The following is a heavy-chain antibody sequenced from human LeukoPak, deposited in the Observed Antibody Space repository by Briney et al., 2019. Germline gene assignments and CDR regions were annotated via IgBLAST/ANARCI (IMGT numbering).Heavy chain of an antibody. CDR1: GFSFSSYA. J-gene: IGHJ4*02. D-gene: IGHD6-19*01. Sequence: GGFLRLSCAASGFSFSSYAMSWARQAPGKGLEWVSVTSAGGSGTYYADSVKGRFTISRDNSKNTLYLQMNSLRAEDTAVYYCAKDGRDSSGWYRNYYDYWGQGTLVTVSS. CDR3: AKDGRDSSGWYRNYYDY. CDR2: TSAGGSGT. V-gene: IGHV3-23*01.